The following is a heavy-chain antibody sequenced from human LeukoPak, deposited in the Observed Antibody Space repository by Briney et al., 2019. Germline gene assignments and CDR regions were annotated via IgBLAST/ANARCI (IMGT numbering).Heavy chain of an antibody. J-gene: IGHJ4*02. CDR1: GFTFSRYE. V-gene: IGHV3-48*03. CDR3: AKLGCTGTICYANY. CDR2: ISSSGSII. Sequence: GGSLRLSCAASGFTFSRYELNWVRQAPGKGLEWVSYISSSGSIIYYADSVKGRFTISRDNAKNSLYLQMNSLRAEDTALYYCAKLGCTGTICYANYWGQGTLVTVSS. D-gene: IGHD2-2*01.